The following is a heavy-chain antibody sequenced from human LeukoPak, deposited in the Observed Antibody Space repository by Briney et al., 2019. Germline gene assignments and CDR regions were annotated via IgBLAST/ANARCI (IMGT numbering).Heavy chain of an antibody. D-gene: IGHD5-12*01. V-gene: IGHV4-39*01. J-gene: IGHJ4*02. CDR3: ASNPSGYNNIDY. CDR2: IYYSGNT. Sequence: PSETLSLTCTVSGGSISSTSYYWAWIRQPPGKGLEWIGTIYYSGNTYYNPSLKSRVTISVDTSKNQFALKLGPVTAADTAVYYCASNPSGYNNIDYWGQGTLVTVSS. CDR1: GGSISSTSYY.